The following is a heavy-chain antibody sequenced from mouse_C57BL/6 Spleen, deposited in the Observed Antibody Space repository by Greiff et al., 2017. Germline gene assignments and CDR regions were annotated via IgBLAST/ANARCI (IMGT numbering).Heavy chain of an antibody. CDR1: GFSLTSYG. CDR3: ARNGYYDYDEVYYAMDY. V-gene: IGHV2-2*01. Sequence: VQLVESGPGLVQPSQSLSITCTVSGFSLTSYGVHWVRQSPGKGLEWLGVIWSGGSTDYNAAFISRLSISKDNSKSQVFFKMNSLQADDTAIYYCARNGYYDYDEVYYAMDYWGQGTSVTVSS. D-gene: IGHD2-4*01. J-gene: IGHJ4*01. CDR2: IWSGGST.